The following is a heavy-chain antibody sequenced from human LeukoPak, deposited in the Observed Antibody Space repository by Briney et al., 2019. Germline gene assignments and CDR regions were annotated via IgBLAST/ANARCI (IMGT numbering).Heavy chain of an antibody. CDR1: GFTFDDYA. CDR3: AKDLSYDPKYYFDY. CDR2: ISWNSGSI. D-gene: IGHD3-16*02. Sequence: PGGSLRLSCAASGFTFDDYAMHWVRQAPGKGLEWVSGISWNSGSIGYADSVKGRFTISRDNAKNSLYLQMNSLRAEDTALYYCAKDLSYDPKYYFDYWGQGTLVTVSS. V-gene: IGHV3-9*01. J-gene: IGHJ4*02.